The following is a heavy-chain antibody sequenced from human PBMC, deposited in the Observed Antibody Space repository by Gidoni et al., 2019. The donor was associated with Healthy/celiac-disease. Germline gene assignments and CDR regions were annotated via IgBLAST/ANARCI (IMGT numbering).Heavy chain of an antibody. CDR3: ARGGTYYDSNGYTDAFDI. CDR1: GYTFTNYY. Sequence: QVQLVQSGAEVKKPGASVKVSCKASGYTFTNYYMHWVRQAPGQGLECMGIINPSGGSTTYAQKFQGRVTMTRDTSTSTVYMELSSLRSEDTAVYYCARGGTYYDSNGYTDAFDIWGQGTVVTVSS. V-gene: IGHV1-46*01. J-gene: IGHJ3*02. D-gene: IGHD3-22*01. CDR2: INPSGGST.